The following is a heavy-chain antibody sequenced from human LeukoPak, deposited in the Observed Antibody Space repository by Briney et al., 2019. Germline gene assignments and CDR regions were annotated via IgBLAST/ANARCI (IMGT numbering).Heavy chain of an antibody. Sequence: ASVKVSCKASGYTFTGYYMHWVRQAPGQGLEWMGWINPNSGGTNYAQKFQGRVTMTRDTSISTAYMELSRLRSDDTAVYYCARYYYDSSAYDDAFDIWGQGTMVTVSS. V-gene: IGHV1-2*02. D-gene: IGHD3-22*01. CDR3: ARYYYDSSAYDDAFDI. CDR1: GYTFTGYY. J-gene: IGHJ3*02. CDR2: INPNSGGT.